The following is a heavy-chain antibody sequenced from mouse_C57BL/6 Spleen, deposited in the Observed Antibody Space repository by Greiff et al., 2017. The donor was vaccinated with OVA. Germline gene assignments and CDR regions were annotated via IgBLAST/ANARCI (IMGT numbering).Heavy chain of an antibody. CDR3: TRDYYGSSYGAMDY. D-gene: IGHD1-1*01. J-gene: IGHJ4*01. CDR2: ISSGGDYI. CDR1: GFTFSSYA. V-gene: IGHV5-9-1*02. Sequence: EVQGVESGEGLVKPGGSLKLSCAASGFTFSSYAMSWVRQTPEKRLEWVAYISSGGDYIYYADTVKGRFTISRDNARNTLYLQMSSLKSEDTAMYYCTRDYYGSSYGAMDYWGQGTSVTVSS.